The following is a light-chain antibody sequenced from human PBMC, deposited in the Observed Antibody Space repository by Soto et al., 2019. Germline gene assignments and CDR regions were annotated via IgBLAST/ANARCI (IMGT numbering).Light chain of an antibody. V-gene: IGLV2-14*01. Sequence: QSALTQPASVSGSPGQSITISCTGTGSDVGGYNYVSWYQQHPGKAPKVMIYEVSNRPSGVSNRFSGSKSGNTASLTISGLQAEDEADYYCSSYTSASTPLVFGGGTKLTVL. J-gene: IGLJ2*01. CDR1: GSDVGGYNY. CDR2: EVS. CDR3: SSYTSASTPLV.